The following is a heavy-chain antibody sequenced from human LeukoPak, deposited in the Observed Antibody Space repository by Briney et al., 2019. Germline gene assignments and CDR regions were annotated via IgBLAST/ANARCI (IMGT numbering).Heavy chain of an antibody. Sequence: RAGGSLRLSCAASGFTFSKYWMYWVRQAPGKGLEWVANIKQDGSEKHYVDSVEGRFTISRDNAKNSLYLQMNSLRAEDTAVYYCARDDGGSYPTVCHSWGQGTLVTVSS. J-gene: IGHJ4*02. CDR1: GFTFSKYW. V-gene: IGHV3-7*01. D-gene: IGHD1-26*01. CDR3: ARDDGGSYPTVCHS. CDR2: IKQDGSEK.